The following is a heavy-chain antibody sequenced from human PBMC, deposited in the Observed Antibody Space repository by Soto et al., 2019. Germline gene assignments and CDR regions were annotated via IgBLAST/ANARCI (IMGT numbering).Heavy chain of an antibody. CDR3: ARGPPRYCSGGSCIFDY. CDR2: INAGNGNT. J-gene: IGHJ4*02. Sequence: QVQLVQSGAEEKKPGASVKVSCKASRYTFTSYAMHWVRQAPGQRLEWMGWINAGNGNTKYSQKFQGRVTITRDTSXSXNYMEQSSRRTEDKVVYYSARGPPRYCSGGSCIFDYWGQGTLVTVSS. CDR1: RYTFTSYA. D-gene: IGHD2-15*01. V-gene: IGHV1-3*05.